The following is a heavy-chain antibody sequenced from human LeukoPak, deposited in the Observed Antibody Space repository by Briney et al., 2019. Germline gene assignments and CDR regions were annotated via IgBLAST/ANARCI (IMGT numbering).Heavy chain of an antibody. J-gene: IGHJ6*02. CDR3: ARVTGYSYANYYYYYGMDV. V-gene: IGHV4-59*01. CDR1: GGSISSYY. Sequence: SETLSLTCTVSGGSISSYYWSWIRQPPGKGLEWIGYIYYSGSTNYNPSLKSRVTISVDTSKNQFSLKLSSVTAADTAVYYCARVTGYSYANYYYYYGMDVWGQGTTDTVSS. CDR2: IYYSGST. D-gene: IGHD5-18*01.